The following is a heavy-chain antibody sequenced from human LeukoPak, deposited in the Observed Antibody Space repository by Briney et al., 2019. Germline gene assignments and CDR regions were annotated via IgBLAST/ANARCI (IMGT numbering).Heavy chain of an antibody. CDR1: GFTVSSNY. D-gene: IGHD5-18*01. CDR2: IYSGGST. J-gene: IGHJ4*02. CDR3: LRAPWIQLWVYFDY. Sequence: GGSLRLSCAASGFTVSSNYMNWVRQAPGKGLEWVSVIYSGGSTYYADSVKGGFTISSDNTKNNLHLQINSLRAEDTAEYYCLRAPWIQLWVYFDYWGQGTLVTVSS. V-gene: IGHV3-53*01.